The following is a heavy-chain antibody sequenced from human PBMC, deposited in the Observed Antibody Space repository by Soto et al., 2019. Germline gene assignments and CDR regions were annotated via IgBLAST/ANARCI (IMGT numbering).Heavy chain of an antibody. Sequence: SGPTLVNPTQTLTLTCTFSGFSLSTSGMCVSWIRQPPGKALEWLALIDWDDDKYYSTSLKTRLTISKDTSKNQVVLTMTNMDPVDTATYYCARVPIAVVPAAMPYYYYYGMDVWGEGTTVSVSS. CDR1: GFSLSTSGMC. D-gene: IGHD2-2*01. CDR2: IDWDDDK. V-gene: IGHV2-70*01. J-gene: IGHJ6*04. CDR3: ARVPIAVVPAAMPYYYYYGMDV.